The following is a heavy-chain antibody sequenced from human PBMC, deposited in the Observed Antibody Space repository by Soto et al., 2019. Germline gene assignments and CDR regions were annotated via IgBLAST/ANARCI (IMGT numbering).Heavy chain of an antibody. V-gene: IGHV3-7*05. CDR1: GFTVSIYW. CDR2: INQDGSEK. J-gene: IGHJ4*02. Sequence: EVQLVESGGGLVQPGGSLRLSCAASGFTVSIYWMKWVRQTPVKGLEWVANINQDGSEKNYVDSVRGRFTISRDNAKNSLYLQMSSLRAEDTAIYYCARGPGGSNDRISNYWGQGALVTVSS. D-gene: IGHD2-15*01. CDR3: ARGPGGSNDRISNY.